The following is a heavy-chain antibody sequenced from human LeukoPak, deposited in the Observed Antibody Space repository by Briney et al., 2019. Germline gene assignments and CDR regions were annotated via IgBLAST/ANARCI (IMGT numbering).Heavy chain of an antibody. CDR1: GGSISSSSYY. V-gene: IGHV4-39*01. Sequence: SETLSLTCTVSGGSISSSSYYWGWIRQPPGKGLEWIGQISPSGGTIYNPSLESRVTISLDTSKKQFSVKLNSVTAADTAFYYCARHGGYSFAYWGQGTLVAVSS. CDR2: ISPSGGT. J-gene: IGHJ4*02. D-gene: IGHD3-16*01. CDR3: ARHGGYSFAY.